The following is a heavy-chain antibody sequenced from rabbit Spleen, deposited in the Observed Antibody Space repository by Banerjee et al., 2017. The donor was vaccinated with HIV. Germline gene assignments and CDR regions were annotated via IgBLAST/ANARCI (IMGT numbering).Heavy chain of an antibody. CDR2: INAATGKP. J-gene: IGHJ4*01. D-gene: IGHD6-1*01. Sequence: QEQLVESGGGLVKPEGSLTLTCKASGFSFSDRDVMCWVRQAPGKGLEWIACINAATGKPVYATWAKGRFTISRTSSTTVTLRMTSLTAADTATYFCARDSYYTYGYGGYAYATGGFNLWGPGTLVTVS. CDR1: GFSFSDRDV. V-gene: IGHV1S45*01. CDR3: ARDSYYTYGYGGYAYATGGFNL.